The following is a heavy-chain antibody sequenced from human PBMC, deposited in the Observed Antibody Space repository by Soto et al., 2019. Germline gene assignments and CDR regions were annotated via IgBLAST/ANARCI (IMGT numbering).Heavy chain of an antibody. CDR2: IIGNGGVT. V-gene: IGHV3-23*01. J-gene: IGHJ6*02. CDR1: GFTFGSFA. CDR3: AKESNILGDLDSSYYGMDV. Sequence: HPGGSLRLSCVASGFTFGSFAMSWVRQSPGKGLEWVSSIIGNGGVTYYADYVKGRFTISRDNSKNTLYLQMNSLRAEDTAVYFCAKESNILGDLDSSYYGMDVWGQGTPVTVSS. D-gene: IGHD3-10*01.